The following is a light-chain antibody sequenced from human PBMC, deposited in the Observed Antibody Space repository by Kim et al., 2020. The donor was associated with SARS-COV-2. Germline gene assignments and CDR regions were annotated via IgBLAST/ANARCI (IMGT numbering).Light chain of an antibody. J-gene: IGKJ4*01. V-gene: IGKV1-12*01. CDR3: QSANSFPPRLA. Sequence: SVGDRVMITCRASQDITRWLAWYQQKPGKAPKVLIYGASNLQSGVPSRFSGSGSGTDFTLTISSLQPEDFGTYFCQSANSFPPRLAFGGGTKLEI. CDR2: GAS. CDR1: QDITRW.